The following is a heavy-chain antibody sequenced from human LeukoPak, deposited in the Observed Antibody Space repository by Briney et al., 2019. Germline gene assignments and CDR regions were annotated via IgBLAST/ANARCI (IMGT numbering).Heavy chain of an antibody. J-gene: IGHJ6*02. Sequence: SETLSLTCTVSGGSISSSSYYWGWIRQPPGKGLEWIGSIYYSGSTYYNPSLKSRVTISVDTSKNQFSLKLSSVTAADTAVYYCARLGYNWNHYYHGMDVWGQGTTVTVSS. CDR1: GGSISSSSYY. CDR2: IYYSGST. D-gene: IGHD1-20*01. V-gene: IGHV4-39*01. CDR3: ARLGYNWNHYYHGMDV.